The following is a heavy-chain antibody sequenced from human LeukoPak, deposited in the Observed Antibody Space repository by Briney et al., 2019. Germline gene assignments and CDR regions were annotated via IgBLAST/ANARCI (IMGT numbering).Heavy chain of an antibody. Sequence: GVSLRLPCAACILTFSSYDVHCVRQAPGKGLEWVSSISSSCSYIYYADAVKGRLTISRDDSRKTVYLQMNSLRAEDTAVYYCVKDPATADTGAFDYWGQGTLVTVSS. CDR3: VKDPATADTGAFDY. CDR1: ILTFSSYD. D-gene: IGHD6-13*01. V-gene: IGHV3-21*04. CDR2: ISSSCSYI. J-gene: IGHJ4*02.